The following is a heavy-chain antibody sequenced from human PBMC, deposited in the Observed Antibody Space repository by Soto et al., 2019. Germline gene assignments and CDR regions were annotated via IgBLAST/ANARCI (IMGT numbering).Heavy chain of an antibody. CDR2: ISNSGTT. D-gene: IGHD3-3*01. Sequence: QVQLQGSGPGLVKPSETLSLTCTVSGGSISSHYLNWIRQPPGKGLEWIGYISNSGTTKFNPSLQSRVTISVDTSKNQFSLKLSSVTAADTAVYFCGRVPYFGVVGVWGQGTKVTVSS. V-gene: IGHV4-59*11. J-gene: IGHJ3*01. CDR3: GRVPYFGVVGV. CDR1: GGSISSHY.